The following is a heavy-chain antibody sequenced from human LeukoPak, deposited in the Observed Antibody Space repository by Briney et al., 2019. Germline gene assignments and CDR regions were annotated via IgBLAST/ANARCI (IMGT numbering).Heavy chain of an antibody. J-gene: IGHJ4*02. CDR1: GYTFTGYY. V-gene: IGHV1-2*02. Sequence: ASVKVSCKASGYTFTGYYMHWVRQAPGQGLEWMGWINPNSGATDYAQNFQGRVTLTRDTSISTAYMELSRLRSDDTAVYYGASGYRFGNWGQGTQVTVSS. CDR2: INPNSGAT. D-gene: IGHD5-18*01. CDR3: ASGYRFGN.